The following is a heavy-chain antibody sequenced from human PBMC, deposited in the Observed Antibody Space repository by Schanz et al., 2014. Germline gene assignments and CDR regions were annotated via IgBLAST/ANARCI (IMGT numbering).Heavy chain of an antibody. CDR1: GFTFSIYA. Sequence: VQLVESGGGVVQPGRSLRLSCAASGFTFSIYAMHWVRQAPGKGLEYVSAISHDGYSTYYADSVKGRFTISRDNSKNTLYLQMNSLRAEDTAVYYCATASSPVREAGAGSSFHLWGQGTLVTVSP. V-gene: IGHV3-64*04. D-gene: IGHD6-13*01. CDR3: ATASSPVREAGAGSSFHL. CDR2: ISHDGYST. J-gene: IGHJ5*02.